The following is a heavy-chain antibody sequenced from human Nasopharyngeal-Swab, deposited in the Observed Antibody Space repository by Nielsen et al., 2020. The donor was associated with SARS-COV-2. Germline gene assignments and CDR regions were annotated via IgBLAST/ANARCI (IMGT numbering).Heavy chain of an antibody. CDR3: ARGRSGGATNWFDP. CDR2: VIPILDVT. D-gene: IGHD2-15*01. CDR1: GGTLSSYT. V-gene: IGHV1-69*02. Sequence: SVKVSCKASGGTLSSYTFAWVRHAPAQGLEWMGRVIPILDVTNYAQKFPGSVTFTADKSTGTVYMDLNRLDSDDTAIYYCARGRSGGATNWFDPWGQGTLVTVSS. J-gene: IGHJ5*02.